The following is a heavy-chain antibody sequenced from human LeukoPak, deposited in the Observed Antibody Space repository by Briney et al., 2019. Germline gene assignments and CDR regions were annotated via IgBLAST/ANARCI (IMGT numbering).Heavy chain of an antibody. CDR3: ARSGVTLDY. Sequence: GGSLRLSCAASGFSFSSYSMNWVRQAPGKGLEWVSYISSSSSTRYYADSVKGRFTISRDNAKNSLYLLMNSLRGEDTAVYYCARSGVTLDYWGQGTLVTVSS. V-gene: IGHV3-48*01. CDR2: ISSSSSTR. J-gene: IGHJ4*02. D-gene: IGHD4-23*01. CDR1: GFSFSSYS.